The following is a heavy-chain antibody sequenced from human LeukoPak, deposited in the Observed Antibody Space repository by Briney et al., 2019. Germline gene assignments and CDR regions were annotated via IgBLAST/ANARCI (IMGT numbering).Heavy chain of an antibody. CDR3: ARDRGTWNDDGFDY. CDR2: IYISGST. V-gene: IGHV4-4*07. Sequence: SETLPLTCTVSGVSISSYYWSWVRQPAGKGLEWIGRIYISGSTNYNPSLKSRVTMSVDTSKDQFSLKLSSVTAADTAVYYCARDRGTWNDDGFDYWGQGTLVPVS. CDR1: GVSISSYY. D-gene: IGHD1-1*01. J-gene: IGHJ4*02.